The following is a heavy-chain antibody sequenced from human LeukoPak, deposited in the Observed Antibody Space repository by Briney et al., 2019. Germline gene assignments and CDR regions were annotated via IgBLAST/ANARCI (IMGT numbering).Heavy chain of an antibody. CDR1: GCTFTSYD. Sequence: ASVKVSCKASGCTFTSYDINWVRQATGQGLEWMGWMNPNSGNTGYAQKFQGRVTMTRNTSISTAYMELSSLRSEDTAVYYCARAGLAVAGTRDWFDPWGQGTLVTVSS. V-gene: IGHV1-8*01. CDR3: ARAGLAVAGTRDWFDP. J-gene: IGHJ5*02. D-gene: IGHD6-19*01. CDR2: MNPNSGNT.